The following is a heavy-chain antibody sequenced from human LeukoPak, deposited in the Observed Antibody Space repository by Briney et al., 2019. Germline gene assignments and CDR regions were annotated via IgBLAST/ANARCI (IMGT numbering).Heavy chain of an antibody. D-gene: IGHD5-18*01. Sequence: ASVKVSCTASGYTFTSYGISWVRQAPGQGLEWMGWISAYNGNTNYAQKLQGRVTMTTDTSTSTAYMELRSLRSDDTAVYYCASHEIQLWSPTLDYWGQGTLVTVSS. V-gene: IGHV1-18*01. CDR3: ASHEIQLWSPTLDY. J-gene: IGHJ4*02. CDR1: GYTFTSYG. CDR2: ISAYNGNT.